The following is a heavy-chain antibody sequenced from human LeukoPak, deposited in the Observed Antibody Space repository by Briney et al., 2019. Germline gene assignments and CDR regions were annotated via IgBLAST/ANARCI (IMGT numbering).Heavy chain of an antibody. V-gene: IGHV3-7*05. CDR3: ASGVRGVMIET. Sequence: GGSLRLSCAASGFTFSDYWMSWVRQPPGKGLEWVANIKQDGSERCYVDSVRGRFTISRDNSKNTLYLQMNSLRADDTAVYYCASGVRGVMIETWGQGTLVTVSS. CDR1: GFTFSDYW. D-gene: IGHD3-10*01. J-gene: IGHJ4*02. CDR2: IKQDGSER.